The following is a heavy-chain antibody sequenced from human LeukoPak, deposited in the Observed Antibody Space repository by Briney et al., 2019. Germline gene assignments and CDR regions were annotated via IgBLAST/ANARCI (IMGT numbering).Heavy chain of an antibody. J-gene: IGHJ4*02. CDR3: AKSGYNRFDY. V-gene: IGHV4-39*07. CDR2: IYYSGST. Sequence: SETLSLTCTVSGGSISSNSYYWGWIRQPPGKGLQWIASIYYSGSTFYNPSLKSRVTLSVDTSKNQFSLKLSSVTAADTAVYYCAKSGYNRFDYWGQGTLVTVSS. CDR1: GGSISSNSYY. D-gene: IGHD5-24*01.